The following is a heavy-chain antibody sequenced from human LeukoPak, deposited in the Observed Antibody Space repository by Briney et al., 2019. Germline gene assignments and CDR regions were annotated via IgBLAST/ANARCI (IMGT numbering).Heavy chain of an antibody. CDR2: IIPIFGTA. CDR3: ARSYYDSSGFSP. J-gene: IGHJ5*02. V-gene: IGHV1-69*05. Sequence: ASVKVSCKASGGTFSSYAISWVRQAPGQGLEWMGGIIPIFGTANYAQKFQGRVTITTDESTSTAYMELSSPRSEDTAVYYCARSYYDSSGFSPWGQGTLVTVSS. CDR1: GGTFSSYA. D-gene: IGHD3-22*01.